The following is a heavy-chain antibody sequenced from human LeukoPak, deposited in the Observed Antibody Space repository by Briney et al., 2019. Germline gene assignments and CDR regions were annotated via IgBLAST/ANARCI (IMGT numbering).Heavy chain of an antibody. CDR3: ARTDNWNDWGAFDI. D-gene: IGHD1-20*01. CDR2: ISTYNGDT. Sequence: ASVKVSCKASGYIFTSYGITWVRQAPGQGLEWMGWISTYNGDTNYAQNLQGRVTMTTDTSTSTAYVELSSLRSEDTAVYYCARTDNWNDWGAFDIWGQGTMVTVSS. CDR1: GYIFTSYG. V-gene: IGHV1-18*01. J-gene: IGHJ3*02.